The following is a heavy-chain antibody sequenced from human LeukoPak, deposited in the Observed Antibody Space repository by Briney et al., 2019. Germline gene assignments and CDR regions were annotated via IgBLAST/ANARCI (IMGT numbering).Heavy chain of an antibody. V-gene: IGHV4-61*01. D-gene: IGHD2-2*01. CDR3: ARLVVPAAMGGFDY. CDR1: GGSVSSGSYY. Sequence: SETLSLTCTVPGGSVSSGSYYWSWIRQSPGKGLEWIGFIYYSGSTNYNPSLKSRVTISVDTSKNQFSLKLTSVTAADTAVYYCARLVVPAAMGGFDYWGQGTLVTVSS. CDR2: IYYSGST. J-gene: IGHJ4*02.